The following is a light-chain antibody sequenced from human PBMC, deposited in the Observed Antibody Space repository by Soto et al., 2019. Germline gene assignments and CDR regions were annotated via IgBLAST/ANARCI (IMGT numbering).Light chain of an antibody. V-gene: IGLV1-51*01. CDR1: SSNIGNNY. J-gene: IGLJ3*02. CDR2: DNN. CDR3: GTWDSSLTSWV. Sequence: QSALTQPPSVSAAPGQRVTISCSGGSSNIGNNYVSWYRHLPGTAPKVVIYDNNKRPSGIPDRFSASKSGTSATLGITGLRTGDEADYYRGTWDSSLTSWVFGRGTKLTVL.